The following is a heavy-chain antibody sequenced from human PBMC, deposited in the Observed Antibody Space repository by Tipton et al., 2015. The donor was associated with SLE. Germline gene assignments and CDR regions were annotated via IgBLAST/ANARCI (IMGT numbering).Heavy chain of an antibody. CDR2: INYSGST. J-gene: IGHJ3*02. V-gene: IGHV4-59*11. CDR3: ARGGGGAFDM. CDR1: GGSISSHY. D-gene: IGHD3-16*01. Sequence: TLPLTCTVSGGSISSHYWSWIRRPPGKALEWIAYINYSGSTNYNPSLQSRVTMSVDTSKNQFSLKLSSVTAADTAVYYCARGGGGAFDMWGQGTMVTVSS.